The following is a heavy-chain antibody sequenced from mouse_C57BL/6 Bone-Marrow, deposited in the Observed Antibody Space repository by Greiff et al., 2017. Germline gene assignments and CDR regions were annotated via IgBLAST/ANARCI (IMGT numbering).Heavy chain of an antibody. D-gene: IGHD1-1*01. Sequence: VQLQESGAELVKPGASVKLSCKASGYTFTEYTIHWVKQRSGQGLEWIGWFYPGSGSIKYNEKFKDKATLTADKSSSTVYMELSRLTSEDSAVYFCARHGPHCYGSLDLPMDYWGQGTSVTVSS. V-gene: IGHV1-62-2*01. CDR1: GYTFTEYT. CDR3: ARHGPHCYGSLDLPMDY. CDR2: FYPGSGSI. J-gene: IGHJ4*01.